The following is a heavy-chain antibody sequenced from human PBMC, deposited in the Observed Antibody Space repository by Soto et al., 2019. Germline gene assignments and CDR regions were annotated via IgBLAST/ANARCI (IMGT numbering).Heavy chain of an antibody. V-gene: IGHV1-24*01. CDR3: ATADYSNYRNDY. Sequence: ASVKVSCKVSGYTLTELSMHWVRQAPGKGLEWMGGFDPEDGETIYAQKFQGRVTMTEDTSTDTAYMELSSLRSEDTAVYYCATADYSNYRNDYWGQGTLVTVS. CDR1: GYTLTELS. D-gene: IGHD4-4*01. CDR2: FDPEDGET. J-gene: IGHJ4*02.